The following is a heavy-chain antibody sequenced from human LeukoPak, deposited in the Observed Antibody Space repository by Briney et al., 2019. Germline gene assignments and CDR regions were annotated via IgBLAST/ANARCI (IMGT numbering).Heavy chain of an antibody. J-gene: IGHJ6*02. CDR3: AAQNSSSSYYYYGMDV. CDR1: GGTFSSYA. CDR2: IIPIFGIA. Sequence: SVKVSCKASGGTFSSYAISWVRHAPGQGLEWMGRIIPIFGIAYYAQKFQGRVTITADKSTSTAYMELSSLRSEDTAVYYCAAQNSSSSYYYYGMDVWGQGTTVTVSS. D-gene: IGHD6-6*01. V-gene: IGHV1-69*04.